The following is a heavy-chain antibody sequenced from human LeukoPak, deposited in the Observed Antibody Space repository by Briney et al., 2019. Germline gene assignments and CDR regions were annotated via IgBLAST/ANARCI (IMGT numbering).Heavy chain of an antibody. CDR3: ARHRRSLPFDR. Sequence: TSETLSLTCTVSGGSISSYYWSWIRQPPGKGLEWIGYIYYSGSTNYNPSLKSRVTISVDTSKNQFSLKLSSVTAADTAVYYCARHRRSLPFDRWGQGTLVTVSS. V-gene: IGHV4-59*08. CDR2: IYYSGST. J-gene: IGHJ4*02. D-gene: IGHD3-16*02. CDR1: GGSISSYY.